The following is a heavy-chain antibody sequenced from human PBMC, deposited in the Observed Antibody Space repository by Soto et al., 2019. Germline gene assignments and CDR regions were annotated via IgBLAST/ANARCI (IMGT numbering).Heavy chain of an antibody. V-gene: IGHV3-74*01. CDR3: ASAFF. Sequence: VGSLRLSCAASGFTFSSYWMHWVRQAPGKGLVWVSRFKGDGSDTTYADSVKGRFTISRDNTKNTLYLQMNSLRAEDTAVYYCASAFFWGQGTMVTVSS. J-gene: IGHJ3*01. CDR2: FKGDGSDT. CDR1: GFTFSSYW.